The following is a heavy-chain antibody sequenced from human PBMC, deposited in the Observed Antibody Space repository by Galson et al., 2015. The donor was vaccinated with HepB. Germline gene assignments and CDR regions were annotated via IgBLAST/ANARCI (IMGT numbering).Heavy chain of an antibody. Sequence: SLRLSCAASGFTFSSYAMSWVRQAPGKGLEWVSAISGSGGSTYYADSVKGRFTISRDNSKNTLYLQMNSLRAEDTAVYYCAKESSVVVVPAAIGEFDYWGQGTLVTVSS. D-gene: IGHD2-2*01. V-gene: IGHV3-23*01. CDR1: GFTFSSYA. CDR2: ISGSGGST. CDR3: AKESSVVVVPAAIGEFDY. J-gene: IGHJ4*02.